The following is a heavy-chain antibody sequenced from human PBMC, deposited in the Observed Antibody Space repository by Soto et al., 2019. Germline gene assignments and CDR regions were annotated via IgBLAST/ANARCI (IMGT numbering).Heavy chain of an antibody. V-gene: IGHV4-39*01. CDR2: IYYSGST. Sequence: SETLSLTCTVSGGSISSSSYYWGWIRQPPGKGLEWIGSIYYSGSTYYNPSLKSRVTISVDTSKNQFSLKLSSVTAADTAVYYCARQENDFWSGRTFDYWGQGTLVTVSS. D-gene: IGHD3-3*01. CDR1: GGSISSSSYY. J-gene: IGHJ4*02. CDR3: ARQENDFWSGRTFDY.